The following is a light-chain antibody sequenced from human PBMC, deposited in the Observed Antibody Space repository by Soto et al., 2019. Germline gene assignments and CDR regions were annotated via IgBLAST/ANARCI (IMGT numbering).Light chain of an antibody. CDR1: QSVSSSY. J-gene: IGKJ4*01. V-gene: IGKV3-20*01. CDR3: QQYDSSPLT. CDR2: GAS. Sequence: EIVLTQSPGTLSLSPGERATLSCRASQSVSSSYLAWYQQKPGQAPRLLIYGASIRATGIPDRFSGSGSGTDFTLTISRLEPEDFAVYYCQQYDSSPLTFVGGTKVEIK.